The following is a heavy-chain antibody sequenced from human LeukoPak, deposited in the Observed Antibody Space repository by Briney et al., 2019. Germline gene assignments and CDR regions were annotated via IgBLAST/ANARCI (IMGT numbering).Heavy chain of an antibody. V-gene: IGHV4-31*03. Sequence: PSQTLSLTCTVSGGSISSGGYYWSWIRQHPGKGLEWIGYIYYSGSTYYNPSLKSRVTISVDTSKNQFSLKLSSVTAADTAVYYCARGTPYDILTGYPDYYYGIDVWGQGTTVTVYS. CDR1: GGSISSGGYY. CDR3: ARGTPYDILTGYPDYYYGIDV. CDR2: IYYSGST. J-gene: IGHJ6*02. D-gene: IGHD3-9*01.